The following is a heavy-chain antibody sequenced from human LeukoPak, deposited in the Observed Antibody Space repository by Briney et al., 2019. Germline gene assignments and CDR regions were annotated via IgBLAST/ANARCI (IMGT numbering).Heavy chain of an antibody. CDR3: ARGWVTTTSYYYYGMDV. J-gene: IGHJ6*04. CDR2: INHTGGT. CDR1: GGSFSGYY. D-gene: IGHD2-21*02. V-gene: IGHV4-34*01. Sequence: SETLSLTCAVYGGSFSGYYWTWIRQPPGKGLEWIREINHTGGTNYNPSLKSRVTISVDTSKSQFSLKLSSVTAADTAVYYCARGWVTTTSYYYYGMDVWGRGTTVTVSS.